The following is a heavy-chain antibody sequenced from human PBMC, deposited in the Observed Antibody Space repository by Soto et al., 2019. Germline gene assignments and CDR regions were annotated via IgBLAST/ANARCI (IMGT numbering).Heavy chain of an antibody. V-gene: IGHV4-39*01. J-gene: IGHJ4*02. CDR2: IYYSGST. D-gene: IGHD2-2*01. CDR3: ARIPAALSSYYFDY. Sequence: SETLSLTCTVSGGSISSSSYYWGWIRQPPGKGLEWIGSIYYSGSTYYNPSLKSRVTISVDTSKNQFSLKLSSVTAADTAVYYCARIPAALSSYYFDYWGQGTLVTVS. CDR1: GGSISSSSYY.